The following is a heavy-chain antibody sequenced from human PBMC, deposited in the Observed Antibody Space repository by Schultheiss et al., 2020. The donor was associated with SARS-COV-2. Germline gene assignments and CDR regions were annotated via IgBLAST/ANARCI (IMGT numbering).Heavy chain of an antibody. J-gene: IGHJ5*02. CDR1: GGTFSSYA. Sequence: SVKVSCKASGGTFSSYAISWVRQAPGQGLEWMGGIIPIFGTANYAQKFQDRVTITADKSTSTAYMELSSLRSEDTAMYYCAKEREMERIVGSTIWFDPWGQGTLVTVSS. CDR2: IIPIFGTA. CDR3: AKEREMERIVGSTIWFDP. V-gene: IGHV1-69*06. D-gene: IGHD1-26*01.